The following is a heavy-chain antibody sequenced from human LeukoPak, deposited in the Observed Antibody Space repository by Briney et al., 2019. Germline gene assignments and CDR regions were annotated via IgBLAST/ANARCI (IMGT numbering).Heavy chain of an antibody. CDR2: IYYGGST. D-gene: IGHD3-10*01. V-gene: IGHV4-39*01. CDR3: ARIHYGSGSLYYYYYYMDV. CDR1: GGSISRSRYY. J-gene: IGHJ6*03. Sequence: PSETLSLTCTVSGGSISRSRYYWGWIRHPPGKGLEWIGSIYYGGSTYYSPSLKSRVTISVDTPKNQFSLKLTSVTAADTAVYYCARIHYGSGSLYYYYYYMDVWGKGTTVTISS.